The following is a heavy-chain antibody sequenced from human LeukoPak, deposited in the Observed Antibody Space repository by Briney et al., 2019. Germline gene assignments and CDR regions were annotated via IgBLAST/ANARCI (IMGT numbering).Heavy chain of an antibody. CDR3: ARLVVPAAMSPKGLYYFDY. CDR2: IYYSGST. J-gene: IGHJ4*02. CDR1: GGSISSSSYY. V-gene: IGHV4-39*01. D-gene: IGHD2-2*01. Sequence: SETLSLTCTVSGGSISSSSYYWGWIRQPPGKGLEWIGSIYYSGSTYYNPSLKSRVTISVDTSKSQFSLKLSSVTAADTAVYYCARLVVPAAMSPKGLYYFDYWGQGTLVTVSS.